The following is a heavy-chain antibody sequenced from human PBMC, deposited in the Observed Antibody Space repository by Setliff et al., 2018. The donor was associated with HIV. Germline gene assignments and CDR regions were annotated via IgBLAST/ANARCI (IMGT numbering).Heavy chain of an antibody. Sequence: SETLSLTCAVYGGSFSGYYWSWIRQPPGKGLEWIGEINHSGSTNYNMSLWSRVTISLDASRNQFSLELISVTAADTAVYYCARGDIVVVGLDYWGQGTPVTVSS. V-gene: IGHV4-34*01. D-gene: IGHD2-21*01. CDR1: GGSFSGYY. CDR3: ARGDIVVVGLDY. CDR2: INHSGST. J-gene: IGHJ4*02.